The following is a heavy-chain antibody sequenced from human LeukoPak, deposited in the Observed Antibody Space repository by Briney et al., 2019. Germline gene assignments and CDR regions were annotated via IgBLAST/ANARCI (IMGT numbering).Heavy chain of an antibody. V-gene: IGHV1-46*01. D-gene: IGHD6-19*01. CDR2: INPSAGST. CDR3: ARDGHSSGRFWFDP. Sequence: ASVKVSCKASGYTFTSYYMHWVRQAPGQGLEWMGLINPSAGSTSYAQNFQGRITVTRDTSTSTAYMELSSLRSDDTAVYYCARDGHSSGRFWFDPWGQGTLVTVSS. CDR1: GYTFTSYY. J-gene: IGHJ5*02.